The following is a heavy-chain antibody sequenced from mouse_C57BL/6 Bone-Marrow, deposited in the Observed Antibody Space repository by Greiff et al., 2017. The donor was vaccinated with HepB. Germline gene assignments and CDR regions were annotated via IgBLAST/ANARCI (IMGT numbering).Heavy chain of an antibody. CDR3: ARRTGTD. D-gene: IGHD4-1*01. CDR2: INPSSGYT. Sequence: QVQLQQSGAELAKPGASVKLSCKASGYTFTSYWMHWVKQRPGQGLEWIGYINPSSGYTKYNQKFKDKATLNADKSSSTAYMQLSSLTYEDSAVYYCARRTGTDWGQGTTLTVSS. J-gene: IGHJ2*01. V-gene: IGHV1-7*01. CDR1: GYTFTSYW.